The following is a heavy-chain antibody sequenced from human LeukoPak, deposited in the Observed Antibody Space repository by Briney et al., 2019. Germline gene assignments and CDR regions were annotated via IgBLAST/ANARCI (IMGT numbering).Heavy chain of an antibody. Sequence: GGSLRLSCAASGFTFSDYYMSWIRQAPGKGLEWVSYISGSGSTIYYADSVKGRFTISRDNAKNSLYLQMNSLRAEDTAVYYCARAKRGYCSGGSCYYFDYWGQGTLVTVSS. D-gene: IGHD2-15*01. CDR3: ARAKRGYCSGGSCYYFDY. J-gene: IGHJ4*02. CDR2: ISGSGSTI. V-gene: IGHV3-11*01. CDR1: GFTFSDYY.